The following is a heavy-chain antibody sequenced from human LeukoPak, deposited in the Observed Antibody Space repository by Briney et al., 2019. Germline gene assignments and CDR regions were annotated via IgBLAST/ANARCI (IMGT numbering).Heavy chain of an antibody. V-gene: IGHV4-61*02. CDR2: IYTSGNT. CDR1: SGSINSGSYYY. CDR3: ASEFAM. J-gene: IGHJ4*02. Sequence: SETLSLTCTVSSGSINSGSYYYWSWIRQPAGKGLEWIGRIYTSGNTNYNPSLKSRVTISIDTSKNQVSLKLSSVTAADTAVYYCASEFAMWGQGTLVTVSS. D-gene: IGHD2-2*01.